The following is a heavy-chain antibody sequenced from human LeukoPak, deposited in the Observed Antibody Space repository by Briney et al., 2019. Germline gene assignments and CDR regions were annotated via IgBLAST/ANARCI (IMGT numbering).Heavy chain of an antibody. V-gene: IGHV4-4*07. CDR3: ARDPSTPYSSGWYYFDY. CDR2: IYTSGST. CDR1: GGSISSYY. Sequence: PSETLSLTCTVPGGSISSYYWSWSRHPPGKGLEWIGRIYTSGSTNYTPSLTSRVTMSVATSKNQFSLKLSSVTAADTAVYYCARDPSTPYSSGWYYFDYWGQGTLVTVSS. D-gene: IGHD6-19*01. J-gene: IGHJ4*02.